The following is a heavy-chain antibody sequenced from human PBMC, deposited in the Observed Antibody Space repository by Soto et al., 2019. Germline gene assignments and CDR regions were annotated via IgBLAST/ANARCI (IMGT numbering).Heavy chain of an antibody. CDR1: GGSFSGYY. V-gene: IGHV4-34*01. D-gene: IGHD6-13*01. Sequence: SETLSLTCAVYGGSFSGYYWSWIRQPPGKGLEWIGEINHSGSTNYNPSLKSRVTISVDTSKNQFSLKLSSVTAADTAVYYCARDGQQLALYYFDYWGQGTLVTVSS. J-gene: IGHJ4*02. CDR2: INHSGST. CDR3: ARDGQQLALYYFDY.